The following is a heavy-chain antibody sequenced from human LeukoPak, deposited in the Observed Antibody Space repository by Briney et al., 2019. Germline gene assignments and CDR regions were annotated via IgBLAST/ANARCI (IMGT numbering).Heavy chain of an antibody. V-gene: IGHV1-69*13. CDR3: ARTNFDWLFSGFDY. J-gene: IGHJ4*02. CDR1: GGTFSSYA. Sequence: ASVKVSCKASGGTFSSYAISWVRQAPGQGLEWMGGIIPIFGTANYAQKFQGRVTITADESTSTAYMELSSLRSEDTAVYYCARTNFDWLFSGFDYWGQGTLVTVSS. CDR2: IIPIFGTA. D-gene: IGHD3-9*01.